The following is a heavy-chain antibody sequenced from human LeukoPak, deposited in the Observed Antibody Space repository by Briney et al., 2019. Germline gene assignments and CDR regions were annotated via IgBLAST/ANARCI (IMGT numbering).Heavy chain of an antibody. J-gene: IGHJ4*02. V-gene: IGHV4-59*01. CDR3: ARSPTYGGYPANFDY. Sequence: SETLSLTCTVPGGSISRYYWSWIRQPPGKGLEWIGYIYYSGSTNYDPSLKSRVTISVDTSKNQFSLKLSSVTAADTAVYYCARSPTYGGYPANFDYWGQGTLVTVSS. D-gene: IGHD5-12*01. CDR1: GGSISRYY. CDR2: IYYSGST.